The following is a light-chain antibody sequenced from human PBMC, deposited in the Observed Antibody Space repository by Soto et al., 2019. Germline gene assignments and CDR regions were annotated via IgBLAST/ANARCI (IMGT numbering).Light chain of an antibody. Sequence: QSALTQPASVSGSPGQSITISCTGTSSDVGGYNYVSWYQQHPGKANKLMIYDVSNRPSGVSNSFSGSKSGNTASLTISWLQAEDEADYYCSSYTSSSTLLYVFGTGTKVTVL. J-gene: IGLJ1*01. CDR2: DVS. V-gene: IGLV2-14*01. CDR3: SSYTSSSTLLYV. CDR1: SSDVGGYNY.